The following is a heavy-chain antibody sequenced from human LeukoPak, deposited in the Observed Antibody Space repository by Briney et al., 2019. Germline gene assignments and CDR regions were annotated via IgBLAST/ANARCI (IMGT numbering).Heavy chain of an antibody. V-gene: IGHV3-21*01. J-gene: IGHJ3*02. D-gene: IGHD3-10*01. CDR3: ARDPAMARGAFDI. CDR2: ISSSSSYI. Sequence: GESLRLSCAASGFTFSSYSMNWVRQVPGKGLEWVSSISSSSSYIYYADSVKGRFTISRDNAKNSLYLQMNSLRAEDTAVYYCARDPAMARGAFDIWGQGTMVTVSP. CDR1: GFTFSSYS.